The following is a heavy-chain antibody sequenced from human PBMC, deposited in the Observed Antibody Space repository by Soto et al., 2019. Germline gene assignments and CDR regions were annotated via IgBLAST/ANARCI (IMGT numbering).Heavy chain of an antibody. D-gene: IGHD3-3*01. J-gene: IGHJ6*02. Sequence: ASVKVSCKASGYTFTGYYMHWVRQAPGQGLEWMGWINPNSGGTNYAQKFQGWVTMARDTSISTAYMELSRLRSDDTAVYYCARAAPYDFWSGYRYYYYGMDAWGQGTTVTVSS. V-gene: IGHV1-2*04. CDR3: ARAAPYDFWSGYRYYYYGMDA. CDR2: INPNSGGT. CDR1: GYTFTGYY.